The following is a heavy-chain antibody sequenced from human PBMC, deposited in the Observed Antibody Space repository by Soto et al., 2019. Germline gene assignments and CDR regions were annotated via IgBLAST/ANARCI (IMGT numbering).Heavy chain of an antibody. Sequence: SETLSLTCTVSGGSISSYYWSWIRQPAGKGLEWIGRIYTSGSTNYNPSLKSRVTMSVDTSKNQFSLKLSSVTAADTAVYYCARDLLEAAAGNNWFDPWGQGTLVTVS. CDR1: GGSISSYY. CDR2: IYTSGST. J-gene: IGHJ5*02. D-gene: IGHD6-13*01. V-gene: IGHV4-4*07. CDR3: ARDLLEAAAGNNWFDP.